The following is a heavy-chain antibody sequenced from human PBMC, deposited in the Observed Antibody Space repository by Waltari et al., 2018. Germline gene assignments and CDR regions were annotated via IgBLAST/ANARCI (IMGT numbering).Heavy chain of an antibody. CDR3: ARGTVADYVLAAYYYGLDV. Sequence: QMQLQQRGAGLLKPSETLSLTCAVYGGSFNGHYWSWIRRPPGKGLGWIGEINHRGSTNYNLSLKSRVTISFDTSKNQFSLKLNSVTAADTAIYYCARGTVADYVLAAYYYGLDVWGQGTTVTVSS. CDR2: INHRGST. J-gene: IGHJ6*02. D-gene: IGHD4-17*01. V-gene: IGHV4-34*01. CDR1: GGSFNGHY.